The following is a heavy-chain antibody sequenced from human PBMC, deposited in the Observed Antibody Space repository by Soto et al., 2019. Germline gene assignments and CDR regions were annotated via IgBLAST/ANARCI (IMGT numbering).Heavy chain of an antibody. V-gene: IGHV1-2*02. CDR1: GYTFIDYY. D-gene: IGHD3-22*01. J-gene: IGHJ4*02. CDR2: ISPKSGAT. CDR3: ARDKQPPPYYYDSSGYYHNFDY. Sequence: ASVKVSCKASGYTFIDYYMHWVRQAPGQGFEWLGRISPKSGATNYAQKFRGRVTMTWDTSLNTAYMELSSLISEDTAVYYCARDKQPPPYYYDSSGYYHNFDYWGQGTLVTVSS.